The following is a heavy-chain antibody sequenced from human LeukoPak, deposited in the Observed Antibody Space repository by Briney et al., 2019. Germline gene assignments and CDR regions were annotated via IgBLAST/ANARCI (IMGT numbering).Heavy chain of an antibody. J-gene: IGHJ6*02. V-gene: IGHV1-69*04. Sequence: SVKVSCKASGGTFSSYAISWVRQAPGQGLEWMGRIIPIFGIANYAQKFQGRVTITADKSTSTAYMELSSLRSEDTAVYYCARAGSGDYYYYGMDVWSQGTTVTVSS. CDR2: IIPIFGIA. CDR1: GGTFSSYA. CDR3: ARAGSGDYYYYGMDV. D-gene: IGHD3-10*01.